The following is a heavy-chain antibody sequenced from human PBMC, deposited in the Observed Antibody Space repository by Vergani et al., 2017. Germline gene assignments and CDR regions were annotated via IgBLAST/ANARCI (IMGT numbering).Heavy chain of an antibody. CDR2: VEDSGYF. CDR1: CGSLSGYY. D-gene: IGHD1-14*01. Sequence: QVQLQESGPGLVRPSETLSLTCTVSCGSLSGYYWNWIRQTPGEGLEWIGYVEDSGYFNYNPSLKTRVYMSSDTSNNQFALMLSSVTVADTVVYYCARSMVSRNTPDYFDNWGQGTLVTVSS. V-gene: IGHV4-59*01. J-gene: IGHJ4*02. CDR3: ARSMVSRNTPDYFDN.